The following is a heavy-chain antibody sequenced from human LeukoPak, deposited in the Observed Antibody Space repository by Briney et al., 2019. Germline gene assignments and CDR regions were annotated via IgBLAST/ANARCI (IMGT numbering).Heavy chain of an antibody. D-gene: IGHD6-6*01. J-gene: IGHJ4*02. CDR1: HYSISSGYY. V-gene: IGHV4-38-2*02. Sequence: SETLSLTCTVSHYSISSGYYWGWIRQPPGKGLEWIGSIYYSGSTYYNPSLKSRVTISVDTSKNQFSLKLSSVTAADTAVYYCASYRIAARPFDYWGQGTLVTVSS. CDR3: ASYRIAARPFDY. CDR2: IYYSGST.